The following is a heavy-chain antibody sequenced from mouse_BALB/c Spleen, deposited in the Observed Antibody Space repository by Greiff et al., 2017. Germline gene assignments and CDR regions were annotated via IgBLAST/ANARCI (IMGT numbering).Heavy chain of an antibody. V-gene: IGHV2-9*02. CDR1: GFSLTSYG. J-gene: IGHJ4*01. CDR2: IWAGGST. CDR3: AREYYGSSYYAMDY. Sequence: VQLKESGPGLVAPSQSLSITCTVSGFSLTSYGVHWVRQPPGKGLEWLGVIWAGGSTNYNSAFMSRLSISKDNSKSQVFLKMNSLQTDDTAMYYCAREYYGSSYYAMDYWGQGTSVTVSS. D-gene: IGHD1-1*01.